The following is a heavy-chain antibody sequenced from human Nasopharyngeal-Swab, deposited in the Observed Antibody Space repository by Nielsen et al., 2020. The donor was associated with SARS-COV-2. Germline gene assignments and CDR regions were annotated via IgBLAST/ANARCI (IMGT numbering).Heavy chain of an antibody. D-gene: IGHD3-22*01. CDR3: ASLRRGSSGYYLFYYYYYYYMDV. CDR2: IHHSGST. Sequence: VRQAPGKGLEWIGEIHHSGSTNYNPSLKSRVTISVDKSKNQFSLKLSSVTAADTAVYYCASLRRGSSGYYLFYYYYYYYMDVWGKGTTVTVSS. V-gene: IGHV4-4*02. J-gene: IGHJ6*03.